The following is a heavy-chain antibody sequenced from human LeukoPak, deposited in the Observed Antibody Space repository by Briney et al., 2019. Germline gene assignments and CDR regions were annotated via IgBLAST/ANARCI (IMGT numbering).Heavy chain of an antibody. CDR1: GGSISSTGHY. CDR2: MFHGENT. J-gene: IGHJ6*02. D-gene: IGHD6-19*01. CDR3: GRLGSNGLQDFPGLDV. V-gene: IGHV4-39*01. Sequence: PSETLSLTCTVSGGSISSTGHYWAWLRQPPGRGLEWIGSMFHGENTHYNPSLARRFTISADTSRNQFSLKLSSLTAAHTAVYFCGRLGSNGLQDFPGLDVWGQGTTVTVSS.